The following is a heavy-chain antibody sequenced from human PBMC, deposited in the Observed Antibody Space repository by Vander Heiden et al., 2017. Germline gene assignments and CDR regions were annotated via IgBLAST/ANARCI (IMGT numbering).Heavy chain of an antibody. V-gene: IGHV1-2*02. CDR1: GYTFKDYY. CDR3: ARGPIVVPAAPYFDH. CDR2: INPNSGNT. J-gene: IGHJ4*02. D-gene: IGHD2-2*01. Sequence: QVQLVQPGAEVKKPGASVKVSCKASGYTFKDYYIYWVRQAPGQGLEWVAWINPNSGNTNSAQNFQGRVSLTRDTSISTAYMELSSLRSDDAAVYYCARGPIVVPAAPYFDHWGQGTLVTVSS.